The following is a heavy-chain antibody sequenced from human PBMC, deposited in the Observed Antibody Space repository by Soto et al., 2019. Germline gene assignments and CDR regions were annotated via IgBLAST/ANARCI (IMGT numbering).Heavy chain of an antibody. D-gene: IGHD1-7*01. CDR2: IYHSGLT. V-gene: IGHV4-30-2*01. CDR3: ARGLELLCFDP. J-gene: IGHJ5*02. CDR1: GGSISNGGDS. Sequence: SETLYLTCSVSGGSISNGGDSWSWMRQPPGKGLEWVGYIYHSGLTYNNPSLKSRVTISVDRSKNQIFLKLSSVTAADTAVYYCARGLELLCFDPWGQGTLVTVSS.